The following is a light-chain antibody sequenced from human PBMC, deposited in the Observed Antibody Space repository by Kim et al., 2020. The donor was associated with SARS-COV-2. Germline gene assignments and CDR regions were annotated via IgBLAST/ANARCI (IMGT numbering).Light chain of an antibody. Sequence: LSLSPGGRATLSCRASQSVSSYLAWYQQKPGQAPRLLIYDASNRATGIPARFSGSGSGTDFTLTISSLEPEDFAVYYCQQRSNWLTFGGGTKVEIK. CDR1: QSVSSY. J-gene: IGKJ4*01. CDR3: QQRSNWLT. CDR2: DAS. V-gene: IGKV3-11*01.